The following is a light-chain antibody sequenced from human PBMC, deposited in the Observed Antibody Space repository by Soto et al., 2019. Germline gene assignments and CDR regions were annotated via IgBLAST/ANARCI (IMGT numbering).Light chain of an antibody. CDR3: NSYAGGNSPYV. Sequence: QSALTQPPSASGSPGQSVTISCTGTSNDVGGYNYVSWYQQHPGRAPKLIIYEVTQRPSGVPDRFSGSKSGNTASLTVSGLQAEDEADYYGNSYAGGNSPYVFGTGTNVTVL. CDR1: SNDVGGYNY. J-gene: IGLJ1*01. CDR2: EVT. V-gene: IGLV2-8*01.